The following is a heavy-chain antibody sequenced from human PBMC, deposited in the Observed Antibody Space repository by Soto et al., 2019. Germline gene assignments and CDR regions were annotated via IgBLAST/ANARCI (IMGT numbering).Heavy chain of an antibody. V-gene: IGHV3-53*04. D-gene: IGHD6-13*01. CDR3: ARGRGRYSSSWYYFDY. J-gene: IGHJ4*02. Sequence: GGSLRLSCAASGFTVSSNYMSWVRQAPGKGLERVSVIYSGGSTYYADSVKGRFTISRHNSKNTLYLQMNSLRAEDTAVYYCARGRGRYSSSWYYFDYWGQGTLVTVSS. CDR1: GFTVSSNY. CDR2: IYSGGST.